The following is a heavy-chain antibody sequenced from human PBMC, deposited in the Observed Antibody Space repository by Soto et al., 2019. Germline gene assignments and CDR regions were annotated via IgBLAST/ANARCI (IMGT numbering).Heavy chain of an antibody. CDR2: IDPRDSYA. Sequence: GKSLKISCKGSGYSFTNSWINWVRQMPGKGLEWMGRIDPRDSYANYSPSFQGHVTISADKSISTAHLQWSSLKASDTAMYYCTRQSETYYDSSGYYFDYWGQGTLVTVSS. V-gene: IGHV5-10-1*01. D-gene: IGHD3-22*01. CDR3: TRQSETYYDSSGYYFDY. J-gene: IGHJ4*02. CDR1: GYSFTNSW.